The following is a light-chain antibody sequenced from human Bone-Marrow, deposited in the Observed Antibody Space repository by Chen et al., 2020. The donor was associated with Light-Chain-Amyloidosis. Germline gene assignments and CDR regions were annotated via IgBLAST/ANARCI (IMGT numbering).Light chain of an antibody. CDR1: QTISTH. CDR2: YAS. V-gene: IGKV3-11*01. J-gene: IGKJ4*01. Sequence: EVVLTQSPATLSLYPGERATLSCRASQTISTHLVWYQQKPGQVPRLLIYYASTRATVIPARFSGSGSGTDFTLSISSLEAEDFAVYYCQHRGGWPPLSFGGGTKIEIK. CDR3: QHRGGWPPLS.